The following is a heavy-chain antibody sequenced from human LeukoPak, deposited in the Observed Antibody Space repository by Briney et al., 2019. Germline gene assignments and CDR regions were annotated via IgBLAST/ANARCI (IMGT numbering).Heavy chain of an antibody. J-gene: IGHJ6*02. V-gene: IGHV3-23*01. CDR3: TRDHGLDV. CDR1: GFTFRSHA. CDR2: IYENGGTT. Sequence: GGSLRLSCVGSGFTFRSHAMSWVRQAPEKGLEFVSGIYENGGTTYYADSVKGRFSISRDNSKNTLYLQMDSLRGEDTAVYFCTRDHGLDVWGQGTTVTVSS.